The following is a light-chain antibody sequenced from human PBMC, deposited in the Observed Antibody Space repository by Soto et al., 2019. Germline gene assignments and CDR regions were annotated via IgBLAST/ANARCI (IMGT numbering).Light chain of an antibody. CDR3: QHRMNWPLT. J-gene: IGKJ5*01. CDR1: QSVSSY. CDR2: DAS. V-gene: IGKV3-11*01. Sequence: EIMLTQYADTLSFSPGERATLSCRASQSVSSYLLWYQQKPGQTPRLLIYDASNRATGIPARFSGSGSETDFTLTISSLEPEDFAVYYCQHRMNWPLTFGQGTRLEIK.